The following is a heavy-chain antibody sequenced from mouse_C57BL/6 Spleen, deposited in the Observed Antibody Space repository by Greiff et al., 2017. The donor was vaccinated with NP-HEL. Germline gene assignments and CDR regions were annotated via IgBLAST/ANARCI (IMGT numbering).Heavy chain of an antibody. Sequence: VQLQQSGAELVRPGTSVKLSCKASGYTFTSYWMHWVKQRPGQGLEWIGVIDPSDSYTNYNQKFKGKATLTVDTSSSTAYMQLSSLTSEDSAVYYCAKGYYGSSRDAMDYWGQGTSVTVSS. CDR2: IDPSDSYT. J-gene: IGHJ4*01. V-gene: IGHV1-59*01. CDR3: AKGYYGSSRDAMDY. CDR1: GYTFTSYW. D-gene: IGHD1-1*01.